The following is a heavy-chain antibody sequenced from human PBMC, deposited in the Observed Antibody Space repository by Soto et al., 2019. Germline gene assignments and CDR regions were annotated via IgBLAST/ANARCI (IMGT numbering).Heavy chain of an antibody. CDR2: IYHSGST. CDR1: GGSISSGGYS. D-gene: IGHD1-7*01. Sequence: PSETLSLTCAVSGGSISSGGYSWSWIRQPPGKGLEWIGYIYHSGSTYYNPSLKSRVTISVDRSKNQFSLKLSSVTAADTAVYYCARGTSPIPDYWRQGTLVTVSS. CDR3: ARGTSPIPDY. V-gene: IGHV4-30-2*01. J-gene: IGHJ4*02.